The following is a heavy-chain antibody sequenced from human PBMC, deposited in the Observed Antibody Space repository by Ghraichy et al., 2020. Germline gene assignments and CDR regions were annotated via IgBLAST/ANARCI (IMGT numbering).Heavy chain of an antibody. CDR3: AKETRNYDILTGYYGSYFDL. V-gene: IGHV3-23*01. D-gene: IGHD3-9*01. CDR1: GFTFSSYA. J-gene: IGHJ2*01. Sequence: GGERRLSCAASGFTFSSYAMSWVRQAPGKGLEWVSAISGSGGSTYYADSVKGRFTISRDNSKNTLYLQMNSLRAEDTAVYYCAKETRNYDILTGYYGSYFDLWGRGTLVTVSS. CDR2: ISGSGGST.